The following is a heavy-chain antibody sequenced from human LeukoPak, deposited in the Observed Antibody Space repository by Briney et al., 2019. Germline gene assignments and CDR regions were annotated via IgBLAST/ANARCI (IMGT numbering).Heavy chain of an antibody. Sequence: GGSLRLSCAASGFTLRSYAIYGVRQAPGKGLEWVSGISGSGGDTYFADSVKGRFTISRDNSKNTVFLQMDSLRAEDTAVYYCAKTTAGYSSGRYPGWPIDYWGQGTLVTVSS. J-gene: IGHJ4*02. CDR2: ISGSGGDT. D-gene: IGHD6-19*01. CDR3: AKTTAGYSSGRYPGWPIDY. CDR1: GFTLRSYA. V-gene: IGHV3-23*01.